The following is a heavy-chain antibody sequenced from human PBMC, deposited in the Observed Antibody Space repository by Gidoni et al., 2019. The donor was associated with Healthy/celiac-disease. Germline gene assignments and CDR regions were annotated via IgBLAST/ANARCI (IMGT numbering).Heavy chain of an antibody. CDR3: GVFWSGYGFDAFDI. D-gene: IGHD3-3*01. V-gene: IGHV3-15*07. CDR1: GFTFSNAW. Sequence: EVQLVESGGGLVKPGGSLRLSCAASGFTFSNAWMNWVRQAPGKGLEWVGRIKSKTDGGTTDYAAPVKGRFTISRDDSKNTLYLQMNSLKTEDTAVYYCGVFWSGYGFDAFDIWGQGTMVTVSS. J-gene: IGHJ3*02. CDR2: IKSKTDGGTT.